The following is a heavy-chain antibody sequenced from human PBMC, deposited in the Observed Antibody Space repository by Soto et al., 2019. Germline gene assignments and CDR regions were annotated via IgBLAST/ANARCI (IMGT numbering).Heavy chain of an antibody. Sequence: VESGGGVVQPGRSLRLSCAPSGFSFSNFAMHCVRQAPGKWLEWLAVISYDGTTKFYADSVKGRFTISRDNSQNTLFLQMNSLRAEDTAVYYCAREGNYNYVWGSFDYWGHGTLVTVSS. D-gene: IGHD3-16*01. V-gene: IGHV3-30*04. CDR3: AREGNYNYVWGSFDY. J-gene: IGHJ4*01. CDR2: ISYDGTTK. CDR1: GFSFSNFA.